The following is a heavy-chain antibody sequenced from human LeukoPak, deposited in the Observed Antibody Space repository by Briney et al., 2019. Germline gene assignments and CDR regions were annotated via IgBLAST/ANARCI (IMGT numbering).Heavy chain of an antibody. Sequence: SVKVSCKASGYSFTSYGISWVREAHGRGLEWVGYISAYDGETRYAQKFQGRVTLTTDTSTGTVYMEMRRLRSDDTAVYYCARGGKNYFDFWGQGTLVTVSS. CDR1: GYSFTSYG. D-gene: IGHD1-26*01. V-gene: IGHV1-18*01. CDR2: ISAYDGET. J-gene: IGHJ4*02. CDR3: ARGGKNYFDF.